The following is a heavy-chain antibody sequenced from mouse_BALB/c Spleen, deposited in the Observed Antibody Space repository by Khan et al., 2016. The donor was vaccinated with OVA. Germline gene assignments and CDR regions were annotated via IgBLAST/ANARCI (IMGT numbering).Heavy chain of an antibody. J-gene: IGHJ2*01. CDR1: GYSITSGYG. V-gene: IGHV3-2*02. Sequence: EVQLQESGPGLVKPSQSLSLTCTVTGYSITSGYGWNWIRQFPGNKLEWMVYISYSGSTNYNPSFKSRISFTRDTSKNQFFLQFNSVTTEDTATYYCARTARIKYWGQGTTLTVSS. CDR2: ISYSGST. CDR3: ARTARIKY. D-gene: IGHD1-2*01.